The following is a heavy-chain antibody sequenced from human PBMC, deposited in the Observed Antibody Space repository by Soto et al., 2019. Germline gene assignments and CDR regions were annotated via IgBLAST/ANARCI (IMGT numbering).Heavy chain of an antibody. V-gene: IGHV1-8*01. CDR3: ARASYLDPAFDV. D-gene: IGHD2-2*03. J-gene: IGHJ3*01. CDR2: VNPNSGDT. CDR1: GYTFTSYD. Sequence: GASVKVSSKASGYTFTSYDFNWVRQAPGQGLEWMGWVNPNSGDTDYAQKFQGRVTMTRNTSIRTAYMELSSLRSEDTAVYYCARASYLDPAFDVWGQGTMVTVSS.